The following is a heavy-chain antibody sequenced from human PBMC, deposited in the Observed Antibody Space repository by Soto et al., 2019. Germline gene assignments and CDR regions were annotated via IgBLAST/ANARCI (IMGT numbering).Heavy chain of an antibody. CDR3: AKDRLRVGVDAFDI. Sequence: EVQLLQSGGGLVQPGGSLRLSCVASGFTFTTYAMSWVRQAPGKGLEWVSGISGSGGSKHYADSVKGRFTISRDNSKNTLYLQMNSQRAEDTAVYYCAKDRLRVGVDAFDIWGQGTMVTVSS. J-gene: IGHJ3*02. V-gene: IGHV3-23*01. CDR1: GFTFTTYA. D-gene: IGHD2-8*01. CDR2: ISGSGGSK.